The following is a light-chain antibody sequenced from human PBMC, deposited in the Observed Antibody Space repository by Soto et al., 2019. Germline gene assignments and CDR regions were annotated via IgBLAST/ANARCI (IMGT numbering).Light chain of an antibody. CDR1: QDIDKF. Sequence: IQMTQSPSSLSASVGYRVTITCQASQDIDKFLNWYQQKPGKPPKLLIDDASNLATGVPSRFSGRGSGTDFTFTISSLQPEDVATYYCQQYDDLPITFGQGRLLEVK. CDR2: DAS. CDR3: QQYDDLPIT. V-gene: IGKV1-33*01. J-gene: IGKJ5*01.